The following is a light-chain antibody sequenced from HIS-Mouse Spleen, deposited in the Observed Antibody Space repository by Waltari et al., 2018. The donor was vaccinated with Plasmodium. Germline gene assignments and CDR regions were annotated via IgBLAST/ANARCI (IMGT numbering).Light chain of an antibody. J-gene: IGKJ5*01. Sequence: EIVLTQSPATLSLSPGERATLSCRASQRGSSYLAWYQRKPGQAPRLLIYDASNRATGIPARFSGSGSGTDFTLTISSLEPEDFAVYYCQQRSNWPPTFGQGTRLEIK. V-gene: IGKV3-11*01. CDR1: QRGSSY. CDR3: QQRSNWPPT. CDR2: DAS.